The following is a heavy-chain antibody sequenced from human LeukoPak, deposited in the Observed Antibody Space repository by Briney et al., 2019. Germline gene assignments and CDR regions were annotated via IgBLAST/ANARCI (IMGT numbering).Heavy chain of an antibody. CDR3: AKDGFDYYDSSGYYYFDD. J-gene: IGHJ4*02. V-gene: IGHV3-23*01. Sequence: GGSLRLSCAASGFMFSNHAMSWVRQAPGKGLEWVSGIGTRGGGIYYAESVKGRFTISRDNSKNTLYLQMKSLRAEDTAVYYCAKDGFDYYDSSGYYYFDDWGQGTLVTVSS. D-gene: IGHD3-22*01. CDR2: IGTRGGGI. CDR1: GFMFSNHA.